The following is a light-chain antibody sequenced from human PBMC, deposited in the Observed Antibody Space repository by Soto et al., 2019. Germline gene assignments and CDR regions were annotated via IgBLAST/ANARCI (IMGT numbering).Light chain of an antibody. V-gene: IGLV2-23*01. CDR3: CAYAGRSISDV. Sequence: QSALTQPASVSGSPGQSITISCTGTSSDVGIYNLVSWYQQHPGKAPKLMIYEGSKRPSGVSNRFSGSKSGNTASLTISGLQAEDEADYYCCAYAGRSISDVFGTGTKLTVL. CDR1: SSDVGIYNL. CDR2: EGS. J-gene: IGLJ1*01.